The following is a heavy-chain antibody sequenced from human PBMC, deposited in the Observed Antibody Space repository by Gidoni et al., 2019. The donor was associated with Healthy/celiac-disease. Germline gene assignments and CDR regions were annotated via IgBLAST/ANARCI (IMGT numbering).Heavy chain of an antibody. J-gene: IGHJ4*02. D-gene: IGHD1-26*01. V-gene: IGHV1-69*01. CDR1: GGTVRSYA. Sequence: QVQLVQSGAEVKKPGSSVKVSCNASGGTVRSYATSWVRQAPGQGLGWMGGIIPIFGTANYAQKFQGRVTMTADESTSTTYMELSSLRSEDTAVYYCARDSVEGATRFGVDYWGQGTLVTVSS. CDR2: IIPIFGTA. CDR3: ARDSVEGATRFGVDY.